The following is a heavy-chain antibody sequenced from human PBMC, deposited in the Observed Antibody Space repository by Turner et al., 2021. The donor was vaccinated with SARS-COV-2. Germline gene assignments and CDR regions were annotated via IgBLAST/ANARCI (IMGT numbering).Heavy chain of an antibody. CDR1: GYTLTELS. J-gene: IGHJ4*02. CDR3: ATGYAYCGGDCSIYF. Sequence: QVQLVQSGAEVKKPGASVKVSCKVSGYTLTELSMHWVRQAPGKGLEWMGGLDPEDAETVYAQKFQGRVTMTEDTSTDTAYMELSSLRSEDTAVYYCATGYAYCGGDCSIYFWGQGTLVTVSS. V-gene: IGHV1-24*01. D-gene: IGHD2-21*02. CDR2: LDPEDAET.